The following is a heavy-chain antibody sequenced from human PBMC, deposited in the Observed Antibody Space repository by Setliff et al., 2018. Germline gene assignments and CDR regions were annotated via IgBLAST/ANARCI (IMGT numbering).Heavy chain of an antibody. CDR3: ARGKRWLAKDYFDY. D-gene: IGHD5-12*01. CDR2: INHSGST. Sequence: SETLSLTCAVYGGSFSGYYWSWIRQPPGKGLEWIGEINHSGSTNYNPSLKSRVTISVDTSKNQFSLKLSSVTAADTAVYYCARGKRWLAKDYFDYWGQGTLGTVSS. V-gene: IGHV4-34*01. J-gene: IGHJ4*02. CDR1: GGSFSGYY.